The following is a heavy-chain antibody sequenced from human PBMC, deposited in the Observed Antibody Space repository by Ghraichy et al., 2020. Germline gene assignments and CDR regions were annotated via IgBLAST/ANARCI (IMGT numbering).Heavy chain of an antibody. CDR1: GFTFSSYS. CDR3: ASSESSGWHAFGY. D-gene: IGHD6-19*01. Sequence: GGSLRLSCAASGFTFSSYSMNWVRQAPGKGLEWVSSISSSSSYIYYADSVKGRFTISRDNAKNSLYLQMNSLRAEDTAVYYCASSESSGWHAFGYWGQGTLVTVSS. V-gene: IGHV3-21*01. CDR2: ISSSSSYI. J-gene: IGHJ4*02.